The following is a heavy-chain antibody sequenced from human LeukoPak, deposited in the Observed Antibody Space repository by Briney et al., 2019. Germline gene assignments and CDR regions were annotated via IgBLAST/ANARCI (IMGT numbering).Heavy chain of an antibody. CDR2: IWYDGSNK. J-gene: IGHJ4*02. CDR1: GFTFSSYG. Sequence: GRSLRLSCAASGFTFSSYGMHWVRQAPGKGLEWVAVIWYDGSNKYYADAVKGRFTISRDNSKNTLYLQMNSLRAEDTAVYYCARAGYDVLTALDYWGQGTLVTVSS. CDR3: ARAGYDVLTALDY. V-gene: IGHV3-33*01. D-gene: IGHD3-9*01.